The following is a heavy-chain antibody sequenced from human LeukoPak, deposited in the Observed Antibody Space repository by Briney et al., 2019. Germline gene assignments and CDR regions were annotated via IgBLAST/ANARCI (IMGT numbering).Heavy chain of an antibody. J-gene: IGHJ4*02. CDR3: ARDLLNEGNHLDY. CDR2: IYYSGST. D-gene: IGHD4-23*01. V-gene: IGHV4-59*01. CDR1: GGSICSYY. Sequence: SETLSLTCTVSGGSICSYYWSWIRQPPGKGLEWIGYIYYSGSTNYNPSLKSRVTISVDTSKNQFSLKLSSVTAADTAVYYCARDLLNEGNHLDYWGQGTLVTVSS.